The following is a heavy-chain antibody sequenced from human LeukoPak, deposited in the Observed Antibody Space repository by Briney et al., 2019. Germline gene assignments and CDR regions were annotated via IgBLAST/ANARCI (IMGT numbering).Heavy chain of an antibody. CDR2: INHSGST. CDR3: ARRCPRDYYDSSGYYFGAFDI. CDR1: GGSFSGYY. V-gene: IGHV4-34*01. J-gene: IGHJ3*02. Sequence: SETLSLTCAVYGGSFSGYYWSWIRQPPGKGLEWIGEINHSGSTNYNPSLKSRVTISVDRSKNQFSLKLSSVTAADTAVYYCARRCPRDYYDSSGYYFGAFDIWGQGTMVTVSS. D-gene: IGHD3-22*01.